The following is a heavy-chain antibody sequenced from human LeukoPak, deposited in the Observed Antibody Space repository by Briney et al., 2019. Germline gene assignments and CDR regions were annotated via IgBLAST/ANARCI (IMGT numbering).Heavy chain of an antibody. D-gene: IGHD3-9*01. V-gene: IGHV3-30*04. Sequence: GRSLRLSCAASGFTFSSYAMHWVRQAPGKGLEWVAVISYDGSNKYYADSVKGRFTISRDNSKNTLYLQMNSLRAEDTAVYYCARGSFRGVWLLDYWGQGTLVTVSS. CDR1: GFTFSSYA. J-gene: IGHJ4*02. CDR2: ISYDGSNK. CDR3: ARGSFRGVWLLDY.